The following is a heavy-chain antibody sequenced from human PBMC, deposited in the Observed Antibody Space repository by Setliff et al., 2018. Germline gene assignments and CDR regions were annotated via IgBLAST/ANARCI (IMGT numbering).Heavy chain of an antibody. V-gene: IGHV4-34*01. CDR3: ARDRTAYSYGLDV. D-gene: IGHD5-18*01. CDR1: GGSLSNYY. Sequence: PSETLSLTCTVYGGSLSNYYWSWIRQPPGKGLEWIVEINHSGSTNYNPSLKGRVTISVDTSKNQLSLKVNSVSVADTAVYYCARDRTAYSYGLDVWGQGTTVTVSS. CDR2: INHSGST. J-gene: IGHJ6*02.